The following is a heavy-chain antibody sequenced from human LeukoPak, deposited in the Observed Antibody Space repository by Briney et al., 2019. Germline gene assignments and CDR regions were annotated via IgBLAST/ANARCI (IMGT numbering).Heavy chain of an antibody. J-gene: IGHJ4*02. CDR3: ARGSGYYTFDFDF. CDR2: ISSSGSTI. V-gene: IGHV3-48*03. D-gene: IGHD3-3*01. Sequence: PGGSLRLSCTASGFTFSSYEINWVRQAPGKGLEWLSHISSSGSTIYYADSVKGRFTISRDNAKNSLYLQMISLRAEDTAIYYCARGSGYYTFDFDFWGQGTLVTVSS. CDR1: GFTFSSYE.